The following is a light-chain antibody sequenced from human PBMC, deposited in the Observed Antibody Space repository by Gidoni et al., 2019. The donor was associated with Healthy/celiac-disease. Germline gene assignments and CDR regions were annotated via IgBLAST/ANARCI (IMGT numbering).Light chain of an antibody. CDR3: AAWDDSLV. V-gene: IGLV1-44*01. CDR1: SSNIGSNT. Sequence: SGNPGQRVTISCSGISSNIGSNTVNWYQQLPGTAPKLLICSNNQRPSGVPDRFCGSKSGTSASLAISGLQSEDEADYCCAAWDDSLVFGGGTRLTVL. J-gene: IGLJ2*01. CDR2: SNN.